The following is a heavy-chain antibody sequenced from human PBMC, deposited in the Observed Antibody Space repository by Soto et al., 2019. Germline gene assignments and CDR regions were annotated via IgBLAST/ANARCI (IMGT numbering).Heavy chain of an antibody. CDR3: TKHLSNGSPDY. V-gene: IGHV3-23*01. D-gene: IGHD2-8*01. J-gene: IGHJ4*02. CDR1: GFTIRSYA. CDR2: ISGSGGGT. Sequence: GRSLRLSCAASGFTIRSYAMSWVRQAAGKGLEWVSLISGSGGGTYYADSVKGRFTISRDNAKNTLYLQMNSLRAEDTAVFYCTKHLSNGSPDYWGQGTLVPVPQ.